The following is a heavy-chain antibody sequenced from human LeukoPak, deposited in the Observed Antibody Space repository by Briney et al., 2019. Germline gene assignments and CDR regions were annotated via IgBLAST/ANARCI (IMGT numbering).Heavy chain of an antibody. CDR1: GFTFSSYG. Sequence: GGSLRLSCGASGFTFSSYGMNWVRQAPGKGLEWVSTISGGGGSTYYADSVKGRFTISRDNSKNTLYLQVNSLRAEDTAVYYCAKGGKWDVTPFDYWGQGTLVTVSS. CDR2: ISGGGGST. D-gene: IGHD1-26*01. J-gene: IGHJ4*02. CDR3: AKGGKWDVTPFDY. V-gene: IGHV3-23*01.